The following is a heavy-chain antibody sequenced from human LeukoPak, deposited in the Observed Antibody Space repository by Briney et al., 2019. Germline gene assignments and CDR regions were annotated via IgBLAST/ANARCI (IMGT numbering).Heavy chain of an antibody. J-gene: IGHJ4*02. CDR2: ISGSGGST. CDR3: AKLAKRFYGVRGVKSLDDDY. CDR1: GFTFSSYA. V-gene: IGHV3-23*01. Sequence: PGGSLRLSCAASGFTFSSYAMSWVRQAPGKGLEWVSAISGSGGSTYYADSVKGRFTISRDNSKNTLYLQMNSLRAEDTAVYYCAKLAKRFYGVRGVKSLDDDYWGQGTLVTVSS. D-gene: IGHD3-10*01.